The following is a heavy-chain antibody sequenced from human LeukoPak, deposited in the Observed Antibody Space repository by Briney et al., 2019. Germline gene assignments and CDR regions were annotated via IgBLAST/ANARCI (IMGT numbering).Heavy chain of an antibody. CDR2: IHFSGST. V-gene: IGHV4-59*12. J-gene: IGHJ4*02. CDR1: DASISGYY. CDR3: AREIVGGFNPGAY. D-gene: IGHD1-14*01. Sequence: SETLSLTCTVSDASISGYYWSWIRQPPGKGLEWIGSIHFSGSTNYNPSLRSRVTISIDRSKNQIALELSSVTAADTAVYYCAREIVGGFNPGAYWGQGTLVTVSS.